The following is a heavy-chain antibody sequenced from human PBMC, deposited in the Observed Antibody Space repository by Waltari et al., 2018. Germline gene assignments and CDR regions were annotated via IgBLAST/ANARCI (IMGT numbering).Heavy chain of an antibody. J-gene: IGHJ5*02. CDR3: ARASYGSGSSWFDP. V-gene: IGHV4-59*11. CDR1: GGSISTHF. D-gene: IGHD3-10*01. CDR2: IYSSGST. Sequence: QVQLQESGPGLVKPSETLSLICSVSGGSISTHFWGWIRQPPGNTLEWIGNIYSSGSTNYNPSLTSRVTISLDMSKNQFSLKLRSVSAADTAVYYWARASYGSGSSWFDPWGQGNLVTVSS.